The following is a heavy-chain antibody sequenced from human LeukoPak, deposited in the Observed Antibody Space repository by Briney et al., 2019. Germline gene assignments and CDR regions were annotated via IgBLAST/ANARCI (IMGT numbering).Heavy chain of an antibody. J-gene: IGHJ3*02. CDR3: ARALPFDGSGTYFPFDI. CDR1: GGTFSSYA. D-gene: IGHD3-10*01. Sequence: SVKVSCKASGGTFSSYAISWVRQAPGQGLEWMGGIIPIFGTANYAQKFQGRVTITADKSTSTAYMEPSSLRSEDTAVYYCARALPFDGSGTYFPFDIWGQGTMVTVSS. CDR2: IIPIFGTA. V-gene: IGHV1-69*06.